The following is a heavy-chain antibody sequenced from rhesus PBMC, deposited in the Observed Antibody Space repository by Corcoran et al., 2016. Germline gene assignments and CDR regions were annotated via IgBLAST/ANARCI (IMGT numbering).Heavy chain of an antibody. CDR3: ARDAGSDHGLDS. CDR2: IDGRGGRT. CDR1: GGSISGIYY. Sequence: QVQLQESGPGLVRPSETLSLTCAVPGGSISGIYYWRWLRPPPGKGLEWIGYIDGRGGRTDYNPTRKRRVTITTDTTKNQVSLKLSSVTAADTAVYYCARDAGSDHGLDSWGQGVVVTVSS. J-gene: IGHJ6*01. V-gene: IGHV4-106*01. D-gene: IGHD3-22*01.